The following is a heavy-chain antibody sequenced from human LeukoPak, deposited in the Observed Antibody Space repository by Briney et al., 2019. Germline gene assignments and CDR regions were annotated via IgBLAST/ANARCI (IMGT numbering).Heavy chain of an antibody. CDR3: AREVRFRAYFDL. V-gene: IGHV3-7*01. Sequence: GGSLRLSCAASGFTFSSYWMSWVRQAPGKGLKWVANIKQDGSEKYSVDSVKGRFTISRDNAKNSLYLQMNSLRAEDTAVYYCAREVRFRAYFDLWGRGTLVTVSS. D-gene: IGHD3-10*01. CDR2: IKQDGSEK. CDR1: GFTFSSYW. J-gene: IGHJ2*01.